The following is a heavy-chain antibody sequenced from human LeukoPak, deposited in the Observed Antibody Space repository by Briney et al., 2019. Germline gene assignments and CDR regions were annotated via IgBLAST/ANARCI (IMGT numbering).Heavy chain of an antibody. Sequence: AGGSLRLSCAASGFTFSSYAMHWVRQAPGKGLEWVAVISYDGSNKYYADSVKGRFTISRDNSKNTLYLQMNSLRAEDTAVYYCARAGTMIVVGDYFDYWGQGTLVTVSS. J-gene: IGHJ4*02. CDR3: ARAGTMIVVGDYFDY. CDR2: ISYDGSNK. V-gene: IGHV3-30*04. D-gene: IGHD3-22*01. CDR1: GFTFSSYA.